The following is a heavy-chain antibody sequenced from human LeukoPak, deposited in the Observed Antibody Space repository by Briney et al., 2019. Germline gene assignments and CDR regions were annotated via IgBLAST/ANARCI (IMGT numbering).Heavy chain of an antibody. CDR1: GGSISSGSYY. J-gene: IGHJ4*02. CDR2: IYTSGST. CDR3: ARESRGWYLDYFDY. Sequence: SETLSLTCTVSGGSISSGSYYWSWIRQPAGKGLEWIGRIYTSGSTNYNPSLKSRVTMSVDTSKNQFSLKLSSVTAADTAVYYCARESRGWYLDYFDYWGQGTLVTVSS. V-gene: IGHV4-61*02. D-gene: IGHD6-19*01.